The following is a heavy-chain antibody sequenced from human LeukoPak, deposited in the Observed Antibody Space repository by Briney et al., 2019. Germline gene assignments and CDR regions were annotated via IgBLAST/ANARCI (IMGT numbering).Heavy chain of an antibody. J-gene: IGHJ4*02. V-gene: IGHV3-48*01. CDR3: ARVPTYYFDSSGYFPLDF. D-gene: IGHD3-22*01. CDR1: GFTFSSYS. Sequence: GGSLRLSCAASGFTFSSYSMNWVRQAPGRGLEWVSFISSSSSTIYYADSVKGRFTISRDNAKNSLYLRMNSLRAEDTALYYCARVPTYYFDSSGYFPLDFWGQGTLVTVSS. CDR2: ISSSSSTI.